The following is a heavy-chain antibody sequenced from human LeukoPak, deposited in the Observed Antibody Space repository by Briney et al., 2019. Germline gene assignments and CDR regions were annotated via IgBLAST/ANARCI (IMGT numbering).Heavy chain of an antibody. CDR3: ARVSYRQDGMDV. D-gene: IGHD5-12*01. J-gene: IGHJ6*02. CDR2: INPHGSAR. CDR1: TFTFSNYW. Sequence: GGSLRLSCAASTFTFSNYWMSWVRQAPGKGLEWVANINPHGSARGYVGSVKGRFTVSRDNAKRSLYLQMNSLRAEDTALYYCARVSYRQDGMDVWGQGATVIVSS. V-gene: IGHV3-7*03.